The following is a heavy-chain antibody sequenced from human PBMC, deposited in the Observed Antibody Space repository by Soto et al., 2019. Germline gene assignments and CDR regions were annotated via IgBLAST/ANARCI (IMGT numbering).Heavy chain of an antibody. CDR2: IKGANGET. D-gene: IGHD1-1*01. CDR3: AKDSPRVQGPGTGWFAP. J-gene: IGHJ5*02. Sequence: ASVKVSCKASGYSFTTSGVHWVRQAPGQSLEWMGWIKGANGETKYSQKFQGRVTITRDTSASTAYMELSSLRSEDTALYYCAKDSPRVQGPGTGWFAPWGQGTPVTVSS. CDR1: GYSFTTSG. V-gene: IGHV1-3*01.